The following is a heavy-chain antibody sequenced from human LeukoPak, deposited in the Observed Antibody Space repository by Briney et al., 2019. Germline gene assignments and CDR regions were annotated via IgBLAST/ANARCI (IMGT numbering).Heavy chain of an antibody. J-gene: IGHJ4*02. CDR3: ATSIAATRWFDY. D-gene: IGHD2-15*01. CDR1: GYTFTSYY. CDR2: INPSGGST. V-gene: IGHV1-46*01. Sequence: ASVKVSCKASGYTFTSYYMHWVRQAPGQGLEWMGIINPSGGSTSYAQKFQGRVTMTRDTSTSTVYMELSSLRSEDTAVYYCATSIAATRWFDYWGQGTLVTVSS.